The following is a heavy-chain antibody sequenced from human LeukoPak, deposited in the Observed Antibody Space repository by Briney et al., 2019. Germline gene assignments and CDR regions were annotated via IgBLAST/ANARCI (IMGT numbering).Heavy chain of an antibody. D-gene: IGHD6-13*01. CDR3: AKALAAAVDY. V-gene: IGHV3-30*18. Sequence: GGSLRHSCAASGFTFSSYGMHWVRQAPGKGLEWVAVISYDGSNKYYADSVKGRFTISRDNSKNTLYLQMNSLRAEDTAVYYCAKALAAAVDYWGQGTLVTVSS. CDR1: GFTFSSYG. CDR2: ISYDGSNK. J-gene: IGHJ4*02.